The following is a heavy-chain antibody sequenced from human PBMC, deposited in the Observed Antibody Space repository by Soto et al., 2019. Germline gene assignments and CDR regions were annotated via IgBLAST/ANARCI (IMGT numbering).Heavy chain of an antibody. CDR1: GFTFSSYE. J-gene: IGHJ4*02. Sequence: PGGSLRLSCAASGFTFSSYEMNWVRQAPGKGLEWVSYISSSGSTIYYADSVKGRFTISRDNAKNSLYLQMNSLRAEDTAVYYCARDPYVWGSYRPEIFDYWGQGTLVTVSS. CDR2: ISSSGSTI. D-gene: IGHD3-16*02. CDR3: ARDPYVWGSYRPEIFDY. V-gene: IGHV3-48*03.